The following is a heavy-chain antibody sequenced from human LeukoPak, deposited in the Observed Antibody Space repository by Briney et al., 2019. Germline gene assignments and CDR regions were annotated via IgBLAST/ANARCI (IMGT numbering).Heavy chain of an antibody. V-gene: IGHV3-23*01. CDR3: AKGIAVAGILAFDI. Sequence: AGGSLRLSCAASGFTFSRYAMSWVRQAPGKGLEWVSAISGSGGSTYYADSVKGRFTISRDNSKNTLYLQMNSLRAEDTAVYYCAKGIAVAGILAFDIWGQGTMVTVSS. CDR2: ISGSGGST. D-gene: IGHD6-19*01. CDR1: GFTFSRYA. J-gene: IGHJ3*02.